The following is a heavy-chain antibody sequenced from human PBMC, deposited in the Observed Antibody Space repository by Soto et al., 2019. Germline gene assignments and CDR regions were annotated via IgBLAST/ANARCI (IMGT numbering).Heavy chain of an antibody. J-gene: IGHJ3*02. D-gene: IGHD2-15*01. Sequence: PSETLSLTCAVSGYSISSGYYWGWIRQPPGKGLEWIGSIYHSGSTYYNPSLKSRVTISVDTSKNQFSLKLSSVTAADTAVYYCAREVVAGAFDIWGQGTMVTVSS. V-gene: IGHV4-38-2*02. CDR3: AREVVAGAFDI. CDR2: IYHSGST. CDR1: GYSISSGYY.